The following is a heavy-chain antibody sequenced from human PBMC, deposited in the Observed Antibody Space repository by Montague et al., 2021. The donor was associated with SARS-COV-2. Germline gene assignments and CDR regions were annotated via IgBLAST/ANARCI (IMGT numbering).Heavy chain of an antibody. CDR3: ARHGKTRVAMIVVVIGYFDY. V-gene: IGHV4-59*05. D-gene: IGHD3-22*01. CDR1: GGSISSYY. Sequence: SETLSLTCTVSGGSISSYYWSWIRQPAGKGLEWIGSIYYSGSTYYNPSLKSRVTISVDTSKNQFSLKLSSVTAADTAVYYCARHGKTRVAMIVVVIGYFDYWGQGTLVTVSS. CDR2: IYYSGST. J-gene: IGHJ4*02.